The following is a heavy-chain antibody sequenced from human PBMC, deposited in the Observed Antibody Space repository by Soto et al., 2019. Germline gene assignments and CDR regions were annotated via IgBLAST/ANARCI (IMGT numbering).Heavy chain of an antibody. D-gene: IGHD6-19*01. V-gene: IGHV4-39*01. CDR1: GGSISSSSYY. J-gene: IGHJ5*02. CDR3: ASSYSSGWLGVNWFDP. CDR2: IYYSGST. Sequence: QLQLQESGPGLVKPSETLSLTCTVSGGSISSSSYYWGWIRQPPGKGLEWIGSIYYSGSTYYNPSLKSRVTISVDTSKNQFSLKLSSVTAADTAVYYCASSYSSGWLGVNWFDPWGQGTLVTVSS.